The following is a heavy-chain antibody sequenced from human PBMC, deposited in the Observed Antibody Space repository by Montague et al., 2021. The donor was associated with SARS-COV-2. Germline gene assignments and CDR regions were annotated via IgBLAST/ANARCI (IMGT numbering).Heavy chain of an antibody. V-gene: IGHV4-34*01. CDR2: ISHSGST. Sequence: SETLSLTCAVYGGSFSGYYWSWIRQPPGKGLEWIGEISHSGSTNYNPSLKSRVTISIDTFKNQFSLKLSSVTAADTAVYYCARDQGYNWNYYYYYGMDVWGQGTTVTVSS. CDR1: GGSFSGYY. D-gene: IGHD1-20*01. J-gene: IGHJ6*02. CDR3: ARDQGYNWNYYYYYGMDV.